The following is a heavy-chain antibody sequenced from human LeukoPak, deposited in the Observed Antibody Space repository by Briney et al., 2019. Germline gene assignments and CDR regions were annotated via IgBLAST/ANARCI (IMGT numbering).Heavy chain of an antibody. D-gene: IGHD1-14*01. CDR2: IYHSGST. V-gene: IGHV4-38-2*02. Sequence: PSETLSLTCTVSGYSISSGYYWGWIRQPPGKGLEWIGSIYHSGSTYYNPSLKSRVTISVDTSKNQFSLKLSSVTAADTAVYYCARLSRNAGFDYWGQGTLVTVSS. CDR1: GYSISSGYY. J-gene: IGHJ4*02. CDR3: ARLSRNAGFDY.